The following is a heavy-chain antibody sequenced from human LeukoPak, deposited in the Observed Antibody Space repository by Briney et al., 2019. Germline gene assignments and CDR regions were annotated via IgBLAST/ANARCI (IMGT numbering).Heavy chain of an antibody. CDR2: IKQDGSEK. CDR1: GFTFSSYW. Sequence: GGSLRLSCAASGFTFSSYWMSWVRQAPGKGLEWVANIKQDGSEKYYVDSVKGRFNISRDNAKNSLYLQMNILRAEDTAVYYCARDSRGYYDSSGYFRGDRGVKFDYWGQGTLVTVSS. V-gene: IGHV3-7*01. CDR3: ARDSRGYYDSSGYFRGDRGVKFDY. D-gene: IGHD3-22*01. J-gene: IGHJ4*02.